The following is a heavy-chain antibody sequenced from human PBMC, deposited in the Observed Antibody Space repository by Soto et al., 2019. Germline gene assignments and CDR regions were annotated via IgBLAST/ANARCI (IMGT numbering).Heavy chain of an antibody. D-gene: IGHD1-20*01. CDR3: AHSPSYNWNHGYFDY. Sequence: QITLKESGPTLVKPTQTLTLTCTFSGFSLSTSGVGVGWIRQPPGKALEWLALIYWDDDKRYSPSLKSRLTIPKDTSKNQVVLTMTNMDPVDTATYYCAHSPSYNWNHGYFDYWGQGTLVTVSS. CDR1: GFSLSTSGVG. V-gene: IGHV2-5*02. CDR2: IYWDDDK. J-gene: IGHJ4*02.